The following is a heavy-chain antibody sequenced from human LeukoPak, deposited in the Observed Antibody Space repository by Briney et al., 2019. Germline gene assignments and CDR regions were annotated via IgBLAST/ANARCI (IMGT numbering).Heavy chain of an antibody. J-gene: IGHJ6*03. V-gene: IGHV4-39*02. D-gene: IGHD6-19*01. CDR1: GGSISSSSYY. CDR2: IYYSGST. Sequence: TSSETLSLTCTVSGGSISSSSYYWGWIRQPPGKGLEWIGSIYYSGSTYYNPSLKSRVTISVDTSKNQFSLKLSSVTAADTAVYYCARERSQQWLMRYYYYYYMDVWGKGTTVTISS. CDR3: ARERSQQWLMRYYYYYYMDV.